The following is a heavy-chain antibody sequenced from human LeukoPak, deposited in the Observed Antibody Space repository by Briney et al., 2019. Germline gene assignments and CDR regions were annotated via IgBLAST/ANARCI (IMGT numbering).Heavy chain of an antibody. D-gene: IGHD3-22*01. CDR2: ISGSGGST. Sequence: GGSLRLSCAASGFTFRNYAMYWVRQAPGKGLEWVSVISGSGGSTYSADSVKGRFTISRDNSKNTLYLQMNSLRAEDTAVYCCAKEGDHYYDGRRWSPQYYFDYWGQGTLVTVSS. CDR1: GFTFRNYA. CDR3: AKEGDHYYDGRRWSPQYYFDY. J-gene: IGHJ4*02. V-gene: IGHV3-23*01.